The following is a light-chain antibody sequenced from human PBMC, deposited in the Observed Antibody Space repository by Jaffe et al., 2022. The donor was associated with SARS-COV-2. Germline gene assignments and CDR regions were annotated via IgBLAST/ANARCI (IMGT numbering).Light chain of an antibody. J-gene: IGLJ2*01. CDR2: VNIDGNH. Sequence: QPVLTQSPYASASLGASVKLTCTLDSGHYMYAIAWHQQQPEKGPRFLMKVNIDGNHIRGDGVPDRFSGSTSGAERYLTISSLQSEDEADYYCQTWDTGILVFGGGTKLTVL. CDR3: QTWDTGILV. CDR1: SGHYMYA. V-gene: IGLV4-69*01.